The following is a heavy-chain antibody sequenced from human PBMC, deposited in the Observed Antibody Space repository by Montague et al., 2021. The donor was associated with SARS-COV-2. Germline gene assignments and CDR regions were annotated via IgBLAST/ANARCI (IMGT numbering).Heavy chain of an antibody. D-gene: IGHD5-18*01. Sequence: SETLSLTCTVSGASISSSSYYWGWIRQPPGKGLEWIGSIYYSGSTYYNPSLKSRVTISVDTSKNQFSLKLSSVTAADTAVYYCASQEVDTAMDRNYYYYGMDVWGQGTTVTVSS. V-gene: IGHV4-39*01. CDR3: ASQEVDTAMDRNYYYYGMDV. J-gene: IGHJ6*02. CDR1: GASISSSSYY. CDR2: IYYSGST.